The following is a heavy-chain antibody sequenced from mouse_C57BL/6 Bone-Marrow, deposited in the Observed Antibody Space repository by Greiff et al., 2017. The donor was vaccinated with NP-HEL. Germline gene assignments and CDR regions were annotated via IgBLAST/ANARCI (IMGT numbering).Heavy chain of an antibody. V-gene: IGHV5-12*01. J-gene: IGHJ4*01. Sequence: EVKLMESGGGLVQPGGSLKLSCAASGFTFSDYYMYWVRQTPEKRLEWVAYISNGGGSTYYPDTVKGRFTISRDNAKNTLYLQMSRLKSEDTAMCYCARHYYDYDGYAMDYWGQGTSVTVSS. D-gene: IGHD2-4*01. CDR3: ARHYYDYDGYAMDY. CDR1: GFTFSDYY. CDR2: ISNGGGST.